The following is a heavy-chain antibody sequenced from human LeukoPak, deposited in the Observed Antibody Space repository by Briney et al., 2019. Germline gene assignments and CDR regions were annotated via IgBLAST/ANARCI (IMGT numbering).Heavy chain of an antibody. J-gene: IGHJ6*02. D-gene: IGHD3-3*01. CDR3: ARQPRFLEWLPILYYYYGMDV. Sequence: SETLSLTCTVSGGSLSSYYWSWLRQPPGKGLEWIGEINHSGSTNYNPPLKSRVTISVDTSKNQFSLKLSSVTAADTAVYYCARQPRFLEWLPILYYYYGMDVWGQGTTVTVSS. V-gene: IGHV4-34*01. CDR2: INHSGST. CDR1: GGSLSSYY.